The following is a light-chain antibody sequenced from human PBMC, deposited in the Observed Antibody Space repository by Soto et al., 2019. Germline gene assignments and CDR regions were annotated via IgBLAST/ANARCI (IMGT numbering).Light chain of an antibody. Sequence: EIVLTQSPGTLSLSPGERATLSCRASQSVSSSYLAWYQRKPGQAPRLLIYGASSRATGIPDRFSGSGSGTDFNLSISRLEPEDFAVYYCQQYGSSPVTFGQGTKVEIK. CDR3: QQYGSSPVT. CDR2: GAS. V-gene: IGKV3-20*01. CDR1: QSVSSSY. J-gene: IGKJ1*01.